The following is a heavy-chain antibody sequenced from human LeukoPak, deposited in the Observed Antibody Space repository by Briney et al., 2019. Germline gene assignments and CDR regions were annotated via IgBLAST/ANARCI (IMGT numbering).Heavy chain of an antibody. D-gene: IGHD3-22*01. CDR1: GGSISSYY. CDR3: ARDRGYYDSSGPLYYFDY. J-gene: IGHJ4*02. CDR2: IYHSGST. Sequence: PSETLSLTCIVSGGSISSYYWSWIRQPPGKGLEWIGTIYHSGSTYYNPSLKSRVTISVDTSKNQFSLKLSSVTAADTAVYYCARDRGYYDSSGPLYYFDYWGQGTLVTVSS. V-gene: IGHV4-39*02.